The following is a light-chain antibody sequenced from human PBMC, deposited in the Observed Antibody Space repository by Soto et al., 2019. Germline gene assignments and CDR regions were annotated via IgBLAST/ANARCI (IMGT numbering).Light chain of an antibody. V-gene: IGKV3-20*01. Sequence: EIVLTQSPGTLSLSSGERATLSCRASQSVSSSYLAWYQQKPGQAPRLLIYGASSRATGIPDRFSGSGSGTDFTLTISRLEPEDFAVYYCQQYGSSPGITFGQGTRLEI. CDR3: QQYGSSPGIT. J-gene: IGKJ5*01. CDR1: QSVSSSY. CDR2: GAS.